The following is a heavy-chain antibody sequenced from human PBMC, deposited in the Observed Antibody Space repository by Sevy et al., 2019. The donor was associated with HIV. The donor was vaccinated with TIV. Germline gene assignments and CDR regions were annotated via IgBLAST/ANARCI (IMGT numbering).Heavy chain of an antibody. V-gene: IGHV3-30*18. CDR2: ISCDGSIK. J-gene: IGHJ4*02. Sequence: GGSLRLSCAASGFTFSNYGMHWVRQAPGKGLEWVAVISCDGSIKYNADSVRGRFTISRDNSKNTLYLQMNSLRPEDTTMYFCAKDQGRLLELDYWGQGTLVTVSS. D-gene: IGHD1-7*01. CDR3: AKDQGRLLELDY. CDR1: GFTFSNYG.